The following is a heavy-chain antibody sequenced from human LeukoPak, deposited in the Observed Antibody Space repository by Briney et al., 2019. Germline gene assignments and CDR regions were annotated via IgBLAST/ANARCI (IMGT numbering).Heavy chain of an antibody. CDR2: INQDESDK. CDR3: ARPPGRAFDI. V-gene: IGHV3-7*01. Sequence: GGSLRLSCAVSGFTFSSYWMYWVRQAPGKGLEWVGWINQDESDKQYADSVKGRFTISRDNAKNSIYLQMNSLRAEDTAVYYCARPPGRAFDIWGQGTMVTVSS. CDR1: GFTFSSYW. J-gene: IGHJ3*02. D-gene: IGHD2-15*01.